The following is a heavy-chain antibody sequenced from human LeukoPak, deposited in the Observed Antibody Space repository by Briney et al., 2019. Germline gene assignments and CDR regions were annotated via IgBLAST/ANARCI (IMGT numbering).Heavy chain of an antibody. CDR3: ARMGAKAGALASPDL. V-gene: IGHV4-39*07. CDR1: GGSISSSSYC. CDR2: IYYSGST. J-gene: IGHJ5*02. Sequence: PSETLSLTCTGSGGSISSSSYCWGWIRQPPGKGREWIGSIYYSGSTYDNPSLGSLVTISVDSSNNQFSLKLSSVTAADAAVYYCARMGAKAGALASPDLWGQGNLV. D-gene: IGHD4/OR15-4a*01.